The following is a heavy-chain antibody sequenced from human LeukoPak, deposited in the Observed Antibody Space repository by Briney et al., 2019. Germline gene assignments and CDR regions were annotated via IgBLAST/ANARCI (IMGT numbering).Heavy chain of an antibody. Sequence: GGSLRLSCAASGFTFSSYGMHWVRQAPGKGLEWVAVISYDGSNKYYADSVKGRFTISRGNSKNTLYLQMNSLRAEDTAVYYCAKDVAAADTDWFDPWGQGTLVTVSS. CDR3: AKDVAAADTDWFDP. J-gene: IGHJ5*02. V-gene: IGHV3-30*18. CDR2: ISYDGSNK. D-gene: IGHD6-13*01. CDR1: GFTFSSYG.